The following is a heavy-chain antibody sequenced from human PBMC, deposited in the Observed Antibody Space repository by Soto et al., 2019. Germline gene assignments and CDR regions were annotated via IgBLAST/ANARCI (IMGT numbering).Heavy chain of an antibody. CDR3: ARAQRQLVVSPFDY. CDR2: IYYSGST. V-gene: IGHV4-31*03. Sequence: TLSLAGTVSGGSIRRGGYYWRWIRQHPGDCLGWIGYIYYSGSTYYNPSLKSRVTISVYTSKNQFSLNLSSVTAADTAVDYCARAQRQLVVSPFDYWGQGILVTVSS. J-gene: IGHJ4*02. D-gene: IGHD6-13*01. CDR1: GGSIRRGGYY.